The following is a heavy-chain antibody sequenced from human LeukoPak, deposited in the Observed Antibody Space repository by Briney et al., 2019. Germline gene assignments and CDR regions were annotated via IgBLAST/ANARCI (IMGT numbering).Heavy chain of an antibody. J-gene: IGHJ5*02. V-gene: IGHV1-2*02. CDR2: INPNSGGT. CDR3: ARSYYGSGSYYLS. Sequence: GASVKVSCKASGYTFTGYYMHWVRQAPGQGLEWMGWINPNSGGTNYAQKFQGRVTMTRDTFISTAYMELSRLRSDDTAVYYCARSYYGSGSYYLSWGQGTLVTVSS. D-gene: IGHD3-10*01. CDR1: GYTFTGYY.